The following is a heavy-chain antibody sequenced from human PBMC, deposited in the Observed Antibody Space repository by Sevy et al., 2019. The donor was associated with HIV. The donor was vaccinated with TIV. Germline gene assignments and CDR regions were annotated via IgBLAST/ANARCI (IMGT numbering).Heavy chain of an antibody. CDR3: AKDLSGEVGISRYYGSGSYYPYYYYGMDV. CDR1: GFTFSSYG. V-gene: IGHV3-30*18. CDR2: ISYDGSNK. D-gene: IGHD3-10*01. J-gene: IGHJ6*02. Sequence: GGSLRLSCAASGFTFSSYGMHWVRQAPGKGLEWVAVISYDGSNKYYADSVKGRFTISRDNSKNTLYLQMNSLRAEDTAVYYCAKDLSGEVGISRYYGSGSYYPYYYYGMDVWGQGTTVTVSS.